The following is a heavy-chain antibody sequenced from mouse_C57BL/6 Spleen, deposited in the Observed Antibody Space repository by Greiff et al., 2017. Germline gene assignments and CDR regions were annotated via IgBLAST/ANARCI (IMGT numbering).Heavy chain of an antibody. CDR2: INPSSGYT. V-gene: IGHV1-7*01. Sequence: QVQLKQPGAELAKPGASVKLSCKASGYTFTSYWMHWVKQRPGQGLEWIGYINPSSGYTKYNQKFKDKATLTADKSSSTAYMQLSSLTYEDAAVYYCARCSAGYAGAYWGQGTLVTVSA. D-gene: IGHD3-2*02. J-gene: IGHJ3*01. CDR1: GYTFTSYW. CDR3: ARCSAGYAGAY.